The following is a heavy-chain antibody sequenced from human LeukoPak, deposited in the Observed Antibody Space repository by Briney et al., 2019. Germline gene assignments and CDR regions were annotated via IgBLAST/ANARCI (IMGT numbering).Heavy chain of an antibody. V-gene: IGHV1-46*01. J-gene: IGHJ4*02. CDR3: ARGSGGIAAAGTLDY. D-gene: IGHD6-13*01. Sequence: ASVKVSCKASGYTFTSYYTHWVRQAPGQGLEWMGIINPSGGSTSYAQKFQGRVTMTRDMSTSTVYMELSSLRSEDTAVYYCARGSGGIAAAGTLDYWGQGTLVTVSS. CDR1: GYTFTSYY. CDR2: INPSGGST.